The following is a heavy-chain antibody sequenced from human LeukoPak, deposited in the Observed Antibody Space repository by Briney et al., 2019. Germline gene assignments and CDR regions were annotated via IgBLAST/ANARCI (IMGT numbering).Heavy chain of an antibody. CDR2: ISGSGGST. CDR3: ARETLYPTGTLLYYYGMDV. CDR1: GFTFSSYA. D-gene: IGHD1-26*01. J-gene: IGHJ6*02. V-gene: IGHV3-23*01. Sequence: PGGSLRLSCAASGFTFSSYAMSWVRQAPGKGLEWVSAISGSGGSTYYADSVKGRFTISRDNSKNTLYLQMNSLRAEDTAVYYCARETLYPTGTLLYYYGMDVWGQGTTVTVSS.